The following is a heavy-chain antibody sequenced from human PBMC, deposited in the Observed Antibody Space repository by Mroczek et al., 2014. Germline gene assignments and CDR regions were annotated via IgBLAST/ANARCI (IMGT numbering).Heavy chain of an antibody. J-gene: IGHJ3*02. CDR2: IYYSGST. CDR1: GGSISSGGYY. V-gene: IGHV4-31*03. D-gene: IGHD6-6*01. CDR3: ARDPRQLVRRYAFDI. Sequence: QVQLQQWGPGLVKPSQTLSLTCTVSGGSISSGGYYWSWIRQHPGKGLEWIGYIYYSGSTYYNPSLKSRVTISVDTSKNQFSLKLSSVTAADTAVYYCARDPRQLVRRYAFDIWGQGTMVTVSS.